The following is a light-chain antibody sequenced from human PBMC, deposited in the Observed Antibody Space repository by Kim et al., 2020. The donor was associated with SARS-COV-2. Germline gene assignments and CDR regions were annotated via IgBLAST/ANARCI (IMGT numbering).Light chain of an antibody. CDR2: GAS. CDR1: QSVSSSY. Sequence: STGERATLSCRASQSVSSSYLAWYQDKPGQAPRLLIYGASNRATGIPERFSGSGSGTDFTLTISRLEPEDFAVYYCQQYGSSPRTFGQGTKVDIK. V-gene: IGKV3-20*01. CDR3: QQYGSSPRT. J-gene: IGKJ1*01.